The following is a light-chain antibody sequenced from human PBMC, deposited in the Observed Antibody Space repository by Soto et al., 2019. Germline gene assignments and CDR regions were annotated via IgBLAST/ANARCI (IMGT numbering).Light chain of an antibody. Sequence: QSALTQPASVSGSPGQSITISCTGTTSDVGSYNLVSWYQQHPGKAPKLMIYEGSNRPSGVSNRFSGSKSGNTDSLTISGLQAEDEADYYCCSYAGSSTYVVFGGGTKVTVL. J-gene: IGLJ2*01. CDR1: TSDVGSYNL. V-gene: IGLV2-23*01. CDR3: CSYAGSSTYVV. CDR2: EGS.